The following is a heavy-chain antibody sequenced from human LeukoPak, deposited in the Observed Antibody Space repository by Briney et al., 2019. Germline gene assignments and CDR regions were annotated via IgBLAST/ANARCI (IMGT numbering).Heavy chain of an antibody. V-gene: IGHV1-46*01. CDR3: ARDMITFGGVIVGLDY. D-gene: IGHD3-16*02. CDR1: GYTFTSYY. Sequence: VASVKVSCKASGYTFTSYYMHWVRQAPGQGLEWMGIINPSGGSTSYAQKFQGRVTMTRDMSTSTVYMELSSLRSEDTAVYYCARDMITFGGVIVGLDYWGQGTLVTVSS. J-gene: IGHJ4*02. CDR2: INPSGGST.